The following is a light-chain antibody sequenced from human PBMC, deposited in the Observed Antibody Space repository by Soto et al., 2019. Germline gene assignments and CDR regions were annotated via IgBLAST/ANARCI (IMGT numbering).Light chain of an antibody. CDR1: RSVSSRY. Sequence: ESMLTQSPGTLSLSPGERATLSCRASRSVSSRYITWYQQKPGQAPRLLIYGASIRATGIPDRFSGSGSGTDFTLTISRLEPEDFEVYYCQQFGDSPPAFTFGQGTKLEI. CDR2: GAS. V-gene: IGKV3-20*01. CDR3: QQFGDSPPAFT. J-gene: IGKJ2*01.